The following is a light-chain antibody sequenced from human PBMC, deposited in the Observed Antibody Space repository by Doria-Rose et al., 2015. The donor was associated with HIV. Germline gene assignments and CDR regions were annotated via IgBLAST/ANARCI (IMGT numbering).Light chain of an antibody. CDR3: QQYYDTPS. V-gene: IGKV4-1*01. CDR2: WAS. Sequence: DIRLTQSPESLGMSLGERATLNCKSSQSLLYTSKNYLAWYQQKPGQPPKLLIYWASTRQSGVPARFSGSGSGTDFTPTISSLEAEDVAVYYCQQYYDTPSFGPGTTVDIK. CDR1: QSLLYTSKNY. J-gene: IGKJ3*01.